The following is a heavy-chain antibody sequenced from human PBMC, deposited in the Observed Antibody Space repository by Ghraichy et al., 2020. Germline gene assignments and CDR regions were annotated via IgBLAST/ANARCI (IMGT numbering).Heavy chain of an antibody. Sequence: GGSLRLSCAASGFTFSSYSMNWVRQAPGKGLEWVSSISSSSSYIYYADSVKGRFTISRDNAKNSLYLQMNSLRAEDTAVYYCARDQTMIVSGWFDPWGQGTLVTVSS. D-gene: IGHD3-22*01. CDR2: ISSSSSYI. J-gene: IGHJ5*02. V-gene: IGHV3-21*01. CDR1: GFTFSSYS. CDR3: ARDQTMIVSGWFDP.